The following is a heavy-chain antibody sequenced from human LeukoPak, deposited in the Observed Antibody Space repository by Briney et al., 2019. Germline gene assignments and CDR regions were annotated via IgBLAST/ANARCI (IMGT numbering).Heavy chain of an antibody. V-gene: IGHV3-23*01. CDR2: ISGSGGST. J-gene: IGHJ4*02. Sequence: PGGSLRLSCAASGFTFSSYSMNWVRQAPGKGLEWVPAISGSGGSTYYADSVKGRFTISRDNSKNTLYLQMNSLRAEDTAVYYCATCRSGGKPYYFDYWGQGTLVTVYS. D-gene: IGHD2-15*01. CDR3: ATCRSGGKPYYFDY. CDR1: GFTFSSYS.